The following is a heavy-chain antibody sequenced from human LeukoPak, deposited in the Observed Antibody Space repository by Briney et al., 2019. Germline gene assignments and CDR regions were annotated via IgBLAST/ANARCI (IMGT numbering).Heavy chain of an antibody. V-gene: IGHV1-2*02. CDR2: INPNSGGT. D-gene: IGHD5-18*01. J-gene: IGHJ4*02. CDR1: GYTFTCYY. Sequence: GASVKVSCKASGYTFTCYYMHWVRQAPGQGLEWMGWINPNSGGTNYAQKFQGRVTMTRDTSISTAYMDLSRLRSDDTAVYYCARDSAPGDTYGLLGIDSWGQGTLVTVSS. CDR3: ARDSAPGDTYGLLGIDS.